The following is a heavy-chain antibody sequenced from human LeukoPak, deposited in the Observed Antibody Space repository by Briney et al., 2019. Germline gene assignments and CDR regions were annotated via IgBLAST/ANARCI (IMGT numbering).Heavy chain of an antibody. J-gene: IGHJ4*02. CDR3: ARFEEYDSSGYYSLDY. Sequence: GGSLRLSCAASGFTFSSYAMNWVRQAPGKGLEWVSSISSSSSYIYYADSVKGRFTISRDNAKNSLYLQMNSLRAEDTAVYYCARFEEYDSSGYYSLDYWGQGTLVTVSS. CDR2: ISSSSSYI. CDR1: GFTFSSYA. V-gene: IGHV3-21*01. D-gene: IGHD3-22*01.